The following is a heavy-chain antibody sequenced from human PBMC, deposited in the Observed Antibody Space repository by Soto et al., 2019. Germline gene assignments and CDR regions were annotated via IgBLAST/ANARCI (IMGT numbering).Heavy chain of an antibody. J-gene: IGHJ2*01. Sequence: QVQLVESGGGVVQPGRSLRLSCAASGFTFSSYGMHWVRQAPGKGLEWVAVIWYDGSNKYYADSVKGRFTISRDNSKNTLYLQMNSLRAEDTAVYYCARVGRGYSYGSYWYFDLWGRGNLVTVSS. CDR2: IWYDGSNK. CDR1: GFTFSSYG. CDR3: ARVGRGYSYGSYWYFDL. V-gene: IGHV3-33*01. D-gene: IGHD5-18*01.